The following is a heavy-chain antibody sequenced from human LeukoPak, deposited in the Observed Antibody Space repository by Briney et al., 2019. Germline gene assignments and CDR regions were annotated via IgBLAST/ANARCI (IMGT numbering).Heavy chain of an antibody. D-gene: IGHD3-16*01. CDR3: ARGRGWVDH. Sequence: PGGSLRLSCAASGFNFRSYGMHWVRQAPGKGLEWVANIHDDGHVRNYEDSVKGRFTISRDDARSSVYLQLRSLRAEDTALYFCARGRGWVDHWGQGTLVTVSS. CDR2: IHDDGHVR. J-gene: IGHJ4*02. V-gene: IGHV3-7*01. CDR1: GFNFRSYG.